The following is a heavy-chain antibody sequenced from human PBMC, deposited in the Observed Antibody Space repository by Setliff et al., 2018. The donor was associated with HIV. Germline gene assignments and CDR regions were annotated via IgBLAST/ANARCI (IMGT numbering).Heavy chain of an antibody. V-gene: IGHV4-38-2*02. D-gene: IGHD3-16*02. J-gene: IGHJ3*02. CDR1: GDFISSDYS. CDR3: AREALTLGELSSNPDASDI. Sequence: PSETLSLTCTVSGDFISSDYSWGWIRQPPGKWLVWIGSFYETGYTYYNPARKSRVIISLDTSNNHLSLKLRSVTAADTAVYSCAREALTLGELSSNPDASDIWGQGTMVTVSS. CDR2: FYETGYT.